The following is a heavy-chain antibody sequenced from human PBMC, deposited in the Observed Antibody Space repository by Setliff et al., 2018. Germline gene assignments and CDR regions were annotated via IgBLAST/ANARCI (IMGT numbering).Heavy chain of an antibody. CDR1: GTTFNSHA. D-gene: IGHD3-9*01. CDR3: ATSPKKVTGSDYYNYYMDV. CDR2: IITAFGSA. J-gene: IGHJ6*03. V-gene: IGHV1-69*05. Sequence: SVKVSCKTSGTTFNSHAINWVRQAPGQGLEWMGRIITAFGSAISAQKFQDRVSITTDRTTYTAYLELTSLTLEDTAVYYCATSPKKVTGSDYYNYYMDVWGKGTTVTVSS.